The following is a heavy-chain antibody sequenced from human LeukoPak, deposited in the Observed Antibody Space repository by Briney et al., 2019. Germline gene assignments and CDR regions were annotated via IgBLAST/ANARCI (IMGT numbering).Heavy chain of an antibody. CDR3: AKEGVVVVVAANDY. CDR1: GFTFSSYA. Sequence: GGSLSLSCAASGFTFSSYAMSWVRQAPGEGLEWVSAISGSGGSTYYADSVKGRFTISRDNSKNTLYLQMNSLRAEDTAVYYCAKEGVVVVVAANDYWGQGTLVTVSS. V-gene: IGHV3-23*01. CDR2: ISGSGGST. J-gene: IGHJ4*02. D-gene: IGHD2-15*01.